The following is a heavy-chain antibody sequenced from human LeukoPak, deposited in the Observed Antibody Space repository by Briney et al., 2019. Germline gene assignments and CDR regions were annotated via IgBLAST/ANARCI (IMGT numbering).Heavy chain of an antibody. CDR1: GSPFTNSW. CDR3: AIRAYSYEYFDF. CDR2: IYPGDSDT. V-gene: IGHV5-51*01. Sequence: GESLQISCQGSGSPFTNSWIGWVRQAPGKGLEWMGSIYPGDSDTRYNPSFQGQVTISVDKSISTAYLQWSSLQASNAAMYYCAIRAYSYEYFDFWGQGTLVTVSS. J-gene: IGHJ4*02. D-gene: IGHD5-18*01.